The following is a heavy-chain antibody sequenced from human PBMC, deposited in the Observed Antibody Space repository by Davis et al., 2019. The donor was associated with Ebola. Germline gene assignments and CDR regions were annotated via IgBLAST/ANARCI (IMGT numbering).Heavy chain of an antibody. CDR3: ARDHMRLLAAAYYFDY. V-gene: IGHV3-23*01. CDR1: GFTFSDYY. D-gene: IGHD6-13*01. CDR2: ISGSGGST. Sequence: PGGSLRLSCAASGFTFSDYYMSWVRQAPGKGLEWVSAISGSGGSTYYADSVKGRFTISRDNSKNTLYLQMNSLRAEDTAVYYCARDHMRLLAAAYYFDYWGQGTLVTVSS. J-gene: IGHJ4*02.